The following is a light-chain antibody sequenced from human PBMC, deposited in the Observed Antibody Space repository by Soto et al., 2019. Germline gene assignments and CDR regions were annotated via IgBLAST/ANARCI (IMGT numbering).Light chain of an antibody. J-gene: IGKJ1*01. CDR3: QQYNNWRQT. CDR1: QSVSSSY. V-gene: IGKV3-15*01. CDR2: GAS. Sequence: EIVLTQSPGTLSLSPWERATLSCRASQSVSSSYLAWYQQKPGQAPRLLIYGASTRATGVPARFSGSGSGTEFTLTISSLQSEDSAVYYCQQYNNWRQTFGQGTKVDIK.